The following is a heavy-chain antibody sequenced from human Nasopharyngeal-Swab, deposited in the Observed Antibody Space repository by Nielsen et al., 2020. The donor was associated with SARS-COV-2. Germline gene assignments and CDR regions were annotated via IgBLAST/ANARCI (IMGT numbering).Heavy chain of an antibody. J-gene: IGHJ4*02. D-gene: IGHD2-2*01. CDR2: ISSSGSTI. CDR3: AREGYCSSTSCLHFDY. Sequence: GESLKISCAASGFTFNDYYMSWIRQAPGKGLEWVSYISSSGSTIYYADSVKGRFTISRDNAKNSLYLQMNSLRAEDTAVYYCAREGYCSSTSCLHFDYWGQGTLVTVSS. CDR1: GFTFNDYY. V-gene: IGHV3-11*04.